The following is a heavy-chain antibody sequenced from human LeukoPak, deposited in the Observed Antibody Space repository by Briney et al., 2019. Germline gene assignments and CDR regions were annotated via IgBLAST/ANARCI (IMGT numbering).Heavy chain of an antibody. CDR2: VYTSGIT. CDR1: GGFINSYY. Sequence: PSETLSLTCTVSGGFINSYYWSWIRQPPGKGLEWIGRVYTSGITNYNPSLKSRITMSVDTSKNQFSLKLTSVTAADTAVHYCARHISFDRGYYYYMDVWGKGTTVTVSS. V-gene: IGHV4-4*07. CDR3: ARHISFDRGYYYYMDV. J-gene: IGHJ6*03. D-gene: IGHD3-9*01.